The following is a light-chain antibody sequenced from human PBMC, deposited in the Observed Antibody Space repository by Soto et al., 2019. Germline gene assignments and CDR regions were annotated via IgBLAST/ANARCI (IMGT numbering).Light chain of an antibody. CDR3: QTWGTGVV. CDR2: LNSDGSH. CDR1: SGHSSYA. J-gene: IGLJ2*01. Sequence: QSVLTQSPSASASLGASVKLTCTLSSGHSSYAIAWHQQQPEKGPRYLMKLNSDGSHSKGDGIPDRFSGSSSGAERYLTISSLQSEDEADYYCQTWGTGVVFGGGTQRPS. V-gene: IGLV4-69*01.